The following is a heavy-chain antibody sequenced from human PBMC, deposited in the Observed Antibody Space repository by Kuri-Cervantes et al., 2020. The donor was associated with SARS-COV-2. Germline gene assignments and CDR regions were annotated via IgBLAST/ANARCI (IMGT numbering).Heavy chain of an antibody. J-gene: IGHJ5*02. V-gene: IGHV3-30*02. D-gene: IGHD6-13*01. CDR2: VRRDGSNY. Sequence: GGSLRLSCAASGFSFSYYGMHWVRQAPGKGLEWVGFVRRDGSNYYYADSVKGRFTISRDNSKNSLYLEMNSLRPEDTAVYYCARDRGIAAAGGFDPWGQGTLVTVSS. CDR3: ARDRGIAAAGGFDP. CDR1: GFSFSYYG.